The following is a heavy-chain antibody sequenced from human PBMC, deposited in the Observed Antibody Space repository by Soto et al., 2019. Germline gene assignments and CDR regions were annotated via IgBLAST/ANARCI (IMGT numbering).Heavy chain of an antibody. D-gene: IGHD3-3*01. CDR1: GGSISSGDYY. CDR3: DRDSRTMCELYYYYGMDF. CDR2: IYYSGST. V-gene: IGHV4-30-4*01. J-gene: IGHJ6*02. Sequence: SETLSLTCTVSGGSISSGDYYWSWIRQPPGKGLEWIGYIYYSGSTYHNPSLKSRVTISVDTSKNQFSLKLSSVTAADTAVYYCDRDSRTMCELYYYYGMDFWGQGTTVTVSS.